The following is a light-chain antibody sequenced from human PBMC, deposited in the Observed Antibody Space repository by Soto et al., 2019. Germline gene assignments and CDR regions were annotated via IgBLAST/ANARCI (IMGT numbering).Light chain of an antibody. CDR3: QQRTNGLT. Sequence: EIVLTQSPATLSLSPGQRATLSCRASQSISTYLAWYQQKPGQAPRLLIYDASSRATGIPARFSGSGSGTDFTLTISSLEPEDFAVYFCQQRTNGLTFGGGTKVEIK. CDR2: DAS. J-gene: IGKJ4*01. V-gene: IGKV3-11*01. CDR1: QSISTY.